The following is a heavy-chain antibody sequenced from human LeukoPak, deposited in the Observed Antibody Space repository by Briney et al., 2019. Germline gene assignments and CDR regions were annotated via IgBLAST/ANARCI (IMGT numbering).Heavy chain of an antibody. V-gene: IGHV3-7*01. CDR3: ARVSMVATRGGRISYYYYYYGMDV. Sequence: GGSLRLSCAASGFTFSSYWMSWVRQAPGKGLEWVANIKQEGSEKYYVDSVKGRFTISRDNAKNSLYLQMNSLRAEDTAVYYCARVSMVATRGGRISYYYYYYGMDVWGQGTTVTVSS. J-gene: IGHJ6*02. D-gene: IGHD5-12*01. CDR2: IKQEGSEK. CDR1: GFTFSSYW.